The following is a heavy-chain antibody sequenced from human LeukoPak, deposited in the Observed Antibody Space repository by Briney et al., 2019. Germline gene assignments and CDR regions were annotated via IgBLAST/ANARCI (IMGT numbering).Heavy chain of an antibody. V-gene: IGHV3-48*03. Sequence: PGGSLRLSCAASGFSISNYEMNWVRQAPGKGLEWVSYISSSGSTTYYADSVKGRFTISRGNAKNSLYLQMNSLRAEDTAVYYCARGNYYENSGYWVLSAFDIWGQGTMVTVSS. D-gene: IGHD3-22*01. CDR2: ISSSGSTT. CDR3: ARGNYYENSGYWVLSAFDI. CDR1: GFSISNYE. J-gene: IGHJ3*02.